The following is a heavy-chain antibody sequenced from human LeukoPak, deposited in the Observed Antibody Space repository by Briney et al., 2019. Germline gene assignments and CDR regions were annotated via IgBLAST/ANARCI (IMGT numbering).Heavy chain of an antibody. CDR3: ASSPRIAVAGLYYYYYYMDV. J-gene: IGHJ6*03. CDR1: GGSISSSSYR. D-gene: IGHD6-19*01. V-gene: IGHV4-39*01. CDR2: FYNSET. Sequence: SETLSLTCTVSGGSISSSSYRWGWIRQPPGKGLEWIGSFYNSETSYNPSLKSRVTISVDTSKNQISLRLSSVTAADTAVYYCASSPRIAVAGLYYYYYYMDVWGKGTTVTVSS.